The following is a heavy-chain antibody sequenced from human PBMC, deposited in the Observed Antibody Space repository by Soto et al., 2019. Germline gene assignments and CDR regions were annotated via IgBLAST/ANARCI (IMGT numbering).Heavy chain of an antibody. CDR3: VRARVDY. CDR1: GFTFNTYW. CDR2: IKEDETEK. J-gene: IGHJ4*02. Sequence: PWGSLRLSCVVSGFTFNTYWMTWIRQAPWKGLEWVATIKEDETEKYYGDSVKVRFTISRDNAKNSLFLQMNNLRVDDTAVYYCVRARVDYWGQGILVTVSS. V-gene: IGHV3-7*04.